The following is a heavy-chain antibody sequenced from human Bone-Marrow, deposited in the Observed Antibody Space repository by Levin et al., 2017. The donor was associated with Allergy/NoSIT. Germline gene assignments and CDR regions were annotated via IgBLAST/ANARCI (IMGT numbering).Heavy chain of an antibody. CDR2: LWYDGSYQ. CDR3: AKSLGGGNSPAGFDY. Sequence: QPGGSLRLSCTASGFNFRSYGMYWVRQAPGKGLEWVAALWYDGSYQYYADSVKGRFTISRDNPKRTLYLQMNNLRAEDTAVYYCAKSLGGGNSPAGFDYWGQGALVTVSS. V-gene: IGHV3-33*06. CDR1: GFNFRSYG. J-gene: IGHJ4*02. D-gene: IGHD4-23*01.